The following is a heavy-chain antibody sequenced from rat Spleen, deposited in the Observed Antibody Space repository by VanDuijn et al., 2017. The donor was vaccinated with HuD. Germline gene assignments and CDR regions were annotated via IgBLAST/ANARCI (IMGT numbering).Heavy chain of an antibody. Sequence: QVQLKESGPGLVQPSQTLSLTCTVSGFSLTSYTVSWVRQPPGKGLEWIAAISSGGNTYYNSALKSRLSISRDTSKSQVFLKMNSRQTEDTAMYFCARLTIGSWGQGVMVTVSS. J-gene: IGHJ2*01. V-gene: IGHV2-6*01. CDR1: GFSLTSYT. CDR2: ISSGGNT. CDR3: ARLTIGS. D-gene: IGHD1-3*01.